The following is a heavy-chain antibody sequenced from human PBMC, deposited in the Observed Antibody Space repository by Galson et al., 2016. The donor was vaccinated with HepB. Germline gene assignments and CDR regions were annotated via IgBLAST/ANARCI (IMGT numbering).Heavy chain of an antibody. D-gene: IGHD5-24*01. CDR1: GFTIRSYA. Sequence: SLRLSCAASGFTIRSYAMHWVRQAPGKGLEWVAVISYDGSKISYADSVKGRFTVSRDTSRNTLYLEMNRLRAEDTALYHCAKVRGRDGFGFGYWGQGTLVAVSA. CDR2: ISYDGSKI. CDR3: AKVRGRDGFGFGY. J-gene: IGHJ4*02. V-gene: IGHV3-30*18.